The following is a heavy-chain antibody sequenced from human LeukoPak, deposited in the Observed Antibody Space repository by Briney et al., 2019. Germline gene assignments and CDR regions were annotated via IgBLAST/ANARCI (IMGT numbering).Heavy chain of an antibody. CDR2: IYTAGTT. J-gene: IGHJ4*02. CDR3: ARGIPTAGAFDY. Sequence: GGSLRLSCAASGFTVSSNYMNWVRQAPGKGLEWVSVIYTAGTTYYADSVKGRFTISRDNSKNTLFLQMNSLRAEDTAVYHCARGIPTAGAFDYWGQGTLVTVSS. D-gene: IGHD6-13*01. CDR1: GFTVSSNY. V-gene: IGHV3-53*01.